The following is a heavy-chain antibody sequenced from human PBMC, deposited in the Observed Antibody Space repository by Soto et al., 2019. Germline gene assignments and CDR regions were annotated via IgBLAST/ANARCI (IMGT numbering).Heavy chain of an antibody. Sequence: SVKGSCKASGGTFSSYAISWVRQAPGQGLEWMGGIIPIFGTANYAQKFQGRVTITADESTSTAYMELSSLRSEDTAVYYCARSWLNDYGDYVDHWFDPWGQGTLVTVSS. CDR1: GGTFSSYA. CDR2: IIPIFGTA. D-gene: IGHD4-17*01. CDR3: ARSWLNDYGDYVDHWFDP. V-gene: IGHV1-69*13. J-gene: IGHJ5*02.